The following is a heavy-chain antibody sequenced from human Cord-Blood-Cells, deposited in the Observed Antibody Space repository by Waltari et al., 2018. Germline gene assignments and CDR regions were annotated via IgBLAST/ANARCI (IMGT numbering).Heavy chain of an antibody. J-gene: IGHJ4*02. CDR1: GFTFASSW. D-gene: IGHD2-21*01. CDR2: IKQDGSEK. V-gene: IGHV3-7*01. Sequence: EVQLVESGGDLVQPGGSLRLSCAASGFTFASSWMSGVRQAPGKGLEWVANIKQDGSEKYYVDSVKGRFTISRDNAKNSLYLQMNSLRAEDTAVYYCARDPLGWGSDYWGQGTLVTVSS. CDR3: ARDPLGWGSDY.